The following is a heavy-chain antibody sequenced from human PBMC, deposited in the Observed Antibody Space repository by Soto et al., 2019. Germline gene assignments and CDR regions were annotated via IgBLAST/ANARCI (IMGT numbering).Heavy chain of an antibody. CDR3: ARDRITIFGVVILYYYYYGMDV. D-gene: IGHD3-3*01. Sequence: PGGSLRLSCAASGFTFSSYWMSWVRQAPGKGLEWVANIKQDGSEKYYVDSVKGRFTISRDNAKNSLYLQMNSLRAEDTAVYYCARDRITIFGVVILYYYYYGMDVWGQGTTVTVSS. V-gene: IGHV3-7*01. CDR1: GFTFSSYW. J-gene: IGHJ6*02. CDR2: IKQDGSEK.